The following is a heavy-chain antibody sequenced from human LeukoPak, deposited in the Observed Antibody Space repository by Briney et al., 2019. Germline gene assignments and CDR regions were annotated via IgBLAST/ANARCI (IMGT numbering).Heavy chain of an antibody. Sequence: SETLSLTCTVSGVSISSSSYYWGWIRQPPGKGLEWIGSIYYSGSSYYNPSLKRRVTISVDTSKKQFFLMLSSVTAACTAGYYWVRDTITFEGINFRFYLGGQGTMVTVSS. J-gene: IGHJ3*01. CDR2: IYYSGSS. D-gene: IGHD3-16*01. V-gene: IGHV4-39*02. CDR3: VRDTITFEGINFRFYL. CDR1: GVSISSSSYY.